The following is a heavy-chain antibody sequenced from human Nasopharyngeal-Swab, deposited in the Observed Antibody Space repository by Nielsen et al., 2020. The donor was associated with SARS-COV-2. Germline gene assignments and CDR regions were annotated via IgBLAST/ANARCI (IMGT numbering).Heavy chain of an antibody. V-gene: IGHV4-39*01. CDR2: IYYRGNT. J-gene: IGHJ4*02. Sequence: SETLSLTCTFSGGSISSHNYYWVCILQPPGKGLEWIGRIYYRGNTYYNPAFKSPFTISVDTSQNQFSLRLSSVTAADTAVYFCARFGITVRRYFDYWGQGTLVTVSS. D-gene: IGHD6-6*01. CDR3: ARFGITVRRYFDY. CDR1: GGSISSHNYY.